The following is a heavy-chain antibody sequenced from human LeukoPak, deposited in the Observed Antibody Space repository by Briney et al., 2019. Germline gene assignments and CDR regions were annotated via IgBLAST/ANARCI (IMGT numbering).Heavy chain of an antibody. J-gene: IGHJ4*02. CDR1: GFTFSSYW. CDR3: ARSMYCGGDCYYYFDY. CDR2: INSDGTII. Sequence: PGGSLRLSCAASGFTFSSYWMHWVRQAPGKGLVWVSRINSDGTIIGYADSVKGRFTISRDNAKNTLYPQMNSLRADDTAVYYCARSMYCGGDCYYYFDYWGQGTLVTVAS. D-gene: IGHD2-21*02. V-gene: IGHV3-74*01.